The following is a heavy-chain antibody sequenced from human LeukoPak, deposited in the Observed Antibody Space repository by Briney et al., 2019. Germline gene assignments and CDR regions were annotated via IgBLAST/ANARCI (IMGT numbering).Heavy chain of an antibody. D-gene: IGHD1-1*01. CDR2: FDPEDGET. V-gene: IGHV1-24*01. J-gene: IGHJ3*02. CDR3: ATVESTTGTTWMVWDAFDI. CDR1: GYTLTELS. Sequence: SVXVSCKVSGYTLTELSMHWVRQAPGKGLEWMGGFDPEDGETIYAQKFQGRVTMTEDTSTDTAYMELSSLRSEDTAVYYCATVESTTGTTWMVWDAFDIWGQGTMVTVSS.